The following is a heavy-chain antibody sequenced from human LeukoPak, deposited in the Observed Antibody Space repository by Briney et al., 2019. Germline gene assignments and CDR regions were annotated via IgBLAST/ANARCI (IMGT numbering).Heavy chain of an antibody. CDR2: ISYDGSNK. CDR3: ARDKSCSGGSCYYFDY. CDR1: GFTFSSYA. Sequence: GGSLRLSCAASGFTFSSYAMHWVRQAPGKGLEWVAVISYDGSNKYYADSVKGRFTISRDNSKNTLYLQMNSLRAEDMAVYYCARDKSCSGGSCYYFDYWGQGTLVTVSS. V-gene: IGHV3-30-3*01. D-gene: IGHD2-15*01. J-gene: IGHJ4*02.